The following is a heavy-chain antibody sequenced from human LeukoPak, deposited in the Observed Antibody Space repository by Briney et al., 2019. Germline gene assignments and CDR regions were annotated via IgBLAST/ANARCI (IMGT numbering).Heavy chain of an antibody. Sequence: PGGSLRLSCAASGFTFSNYWMHWVRQAPGKGLVWVSSTNSDGSSTGYTDSVKGRFTVSRDNAKNTLYLQMNSLRAEDTAVYYCARARWYSSDYWGQGTLVTVSS. CDR2: TNSDGSST. CDR3: ARARWYSSDY. J-gene: IGHJ4*02. D-gene: IGHD5-24*01. V-gene: IGHV3-74*01. CDR1: GFTFSNYW.